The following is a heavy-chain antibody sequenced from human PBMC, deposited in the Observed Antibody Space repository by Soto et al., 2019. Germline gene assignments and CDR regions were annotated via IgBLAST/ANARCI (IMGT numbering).Heavy chain of an antibody. D-gene: IGHD6-6*01. CDR1: GGTFSSYA. Sequence: ASVKVSCKASGGTFSSYAISWVRQAPGHGLEWMGGIIPIFGTANYAQKFQGRVTITADESTSTAYMELSSLTSEDTAVYYCARVMVSSRAARKGYYYYGMDVWGQGTTVTAP. J-gene: IGHJ6*02. CDR2: IIPIFGTA. CDR3: ARVMVSSRAARKGYYYYGMDV. V-gene: IGHV1-69*13.